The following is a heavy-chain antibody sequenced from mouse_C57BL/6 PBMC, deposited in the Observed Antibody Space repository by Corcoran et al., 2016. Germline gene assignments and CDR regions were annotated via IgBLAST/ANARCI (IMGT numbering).Heavy chain of an antibody. V-gene: IGHV1-76*01. CDR2: IYPGSGNT. CDR3: ARWGDGYYGRYAMDY. J-gene: IGHJ4*01. CDR1: GYTFPDYY. D-gene: IGHD2-3*01. Sequence: QVRLKQSGAERVRPGASVKLSCKAAGYTFPDYYINWVKQRPGQGLEWIARIYPGSGNTYYNEKFKGKATLTAEKSSSTAYMQLSSLTSEDSAVYFCARWGDGYYGRYAMDYWGQGTSVTVSS.